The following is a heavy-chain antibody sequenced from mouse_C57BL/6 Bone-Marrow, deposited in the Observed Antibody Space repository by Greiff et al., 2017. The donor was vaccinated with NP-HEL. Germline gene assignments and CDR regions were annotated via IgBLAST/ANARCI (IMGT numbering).Heavy chain of an antibody. CDR2: INPNYGTT. CDR3: ERGVTTVVAPGFAY. Sequence: EVKLVESGPELVKPGASVKISCKASGYSFTDYNMNWVKQSNGKSLEWIGVINPNYGTTSYNQKFKGKATLTVDQSSSTAYMQLNSLTSEDSAVYYCERGVTTVVAPGFAYWGQGTLVTVSA. CDR1: GYSFTDYN. J-gene: IGHJ3*01. D-gene: IGHD1-1*01. V-gene: IGHV1-39*01.